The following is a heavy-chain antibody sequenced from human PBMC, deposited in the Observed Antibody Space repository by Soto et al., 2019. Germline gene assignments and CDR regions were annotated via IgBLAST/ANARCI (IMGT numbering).Heavy chain of an antibody. CDR2: IYYSGST. V-gene: IGHV4-59*08. D-gene: IGHD5-12*01. J-gene: IGHJ6*03. CDR1: GGSISSYY. CDR3: ARHLGSYYYYYMDV. Sequence: SETLSLTCTVSGGSISSYYWSWIRQPPGKGLEWIGYIYYSGSTNYNPSLKSQVTISVDTSKNQFSLNLSSVTAANTAVYYCARHLGSYYYYYMDVWGKGTTVTVSS.